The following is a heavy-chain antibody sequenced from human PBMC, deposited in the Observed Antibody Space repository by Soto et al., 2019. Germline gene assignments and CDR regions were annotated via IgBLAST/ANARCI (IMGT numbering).Heavy chain of an antibody. CDR2: INHSGST. V-gene: IGHV4-34*01. CDR3: ARAWGSYRSFDY. J-gene: IGHJ4*02. D-gene: IGHD3-16*02. Sequence: KASETLSLTCAVYGGSFSGYYWSWIRQPPGKGLEWIGEINHSGSTNYNPSLKSRVTISVDTSNNQFSLNLTSVTAADTAVYYCARAWGSYRSFDYWGQGTLVTVSS. CDR1: GGSFSGYY.